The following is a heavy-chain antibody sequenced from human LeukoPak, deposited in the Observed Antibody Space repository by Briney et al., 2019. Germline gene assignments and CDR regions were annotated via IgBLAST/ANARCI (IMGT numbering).Heavy chain of an antibody. CDR1: GYTFTSYG. CDR3: ARDYDYVWGSYRPLYYFDY. Sequence: ASVKVSCKASGYTFTSYGISWVRQAPGQGLEWMGWINPNSGGTNYAQKFQGRVTMTRDTSISTAYMELSRLRSDDTAVYYCARDYDYVWGSYRPLYYFDYWGQGTLVTVSS. V-gene: IGHV1-2*02. J-gene: IGHJ4*02. CDR2: INPNSGGT. D-gene: IGHD3-16*02.